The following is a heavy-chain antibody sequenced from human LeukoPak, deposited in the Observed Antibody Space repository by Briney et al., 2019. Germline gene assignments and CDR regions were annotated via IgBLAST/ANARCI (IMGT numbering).Heavy chain of an antibody. Sequence: ASVKVSCKASGYTFTSYDINWVRQATGQGLEWMGWMNPNSGNTGYAQKFQGRVTITRNTSISTAYMELSSLRSEDTAVYYCARGRYSSGWNVFYYFDYWGQGTLVTVSS. J-gene: IGHJ4*02. CDR1: GYTFTSYD. CDR2: MNPNSGNT. V-gene: IGHV1-8*03. CDR3: ARGRYSSGWNVFYYFDY. D-gene: IGHD6-19*01.